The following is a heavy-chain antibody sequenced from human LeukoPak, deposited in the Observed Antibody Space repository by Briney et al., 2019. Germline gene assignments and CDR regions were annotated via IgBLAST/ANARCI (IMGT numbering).Heavy chain of an antibody. Sequence: SETLSLTCTVSGGSISSGPYYWTWIRQPAGKGLEWIGRIYSSGSTNYNPSLKSRVTISVDTSKNQFSLKLSSVTAADTAVYYCARERGYDILTPDYYYYMDVWGKGTTVTVSS. V-gene: IGHV4-61*02. CDR2: IYSSGST. D-gene: IGHD3-9*01. CDR1: GGSISSGPYY. CDR3: ARERGYDILTPDYYYYMDV. J-gene: IGHJ6*03.